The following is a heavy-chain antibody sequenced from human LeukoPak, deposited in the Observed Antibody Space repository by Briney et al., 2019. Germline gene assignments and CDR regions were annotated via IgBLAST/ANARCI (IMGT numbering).Heavy chain of an antibody. V-gene: IGHV1-8*01. J-gene: IGHJ4*02. CDR3: ARVRGVTYGETFDY. CDR2: MNPNSGNT. CDR1: GYTFTSYD. Sequence: ASVKVSCKASGYTFTSYDINWVRQATGQGLEWMGWMNPNSGNTGYAQKFQGRVTMTRNTSITTAYMELSSLRSGDTAVYYCARVRGVTYGETFDYWGQGTLVTVSS. D-gene: IGHD2-21*02.